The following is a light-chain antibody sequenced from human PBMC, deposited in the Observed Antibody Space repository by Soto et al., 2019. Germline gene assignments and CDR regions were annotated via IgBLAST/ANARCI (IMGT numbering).Light chain of an antibody. CDR3: QQYNGYSRT. CDR1: QSIGSS. CDR2: DAS. Sequence: DIRMTQSPSNLSASVCDRVTITCRASQSIGSSLAWYQQKPGKAPNLLISDASSLERGVPSRFSGSGSGTEFTLTIRSLQPDDFATYYCQQYNGYSRTFGQGTKVDIK. J-gene: IGKJ1*01. V-gene: IGKV1-5*01.